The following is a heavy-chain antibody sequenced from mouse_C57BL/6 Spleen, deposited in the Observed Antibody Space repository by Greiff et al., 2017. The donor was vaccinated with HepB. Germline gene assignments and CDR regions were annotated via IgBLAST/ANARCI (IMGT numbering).Heavy chain of an antibody. CDR3: ESSAYVNFDV. V-gene: IGHV1-64*01. Sequence: VQLQQSGAELVKPGASVKLSCKASGYTFTSYRMHWVKQRPGQGLEWIGMIHPHSGSTNYNEKFKSKATLTVDKSSSTASMQLSSLTSEASSVYYGESSAYVNFDVWGKGTTVTVAP. J-gene: IGHJ1*03. D-gene: IGHD2-14*01. CDR1: GYTFTSYR. CDR2: IHPHSGST.